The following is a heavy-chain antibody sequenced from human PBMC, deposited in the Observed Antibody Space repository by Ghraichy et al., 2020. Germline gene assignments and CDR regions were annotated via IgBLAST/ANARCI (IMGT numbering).Heavy chain of an antibody. Sequence: GGSLRLSCVGSGFTFSSYSMSWVRQSPGKGLEWVSYITSSSRTRSYADSVKGRFTISRDNAQNALYLQMNSLRDEDTAVYYCARGSTVVRFYYYDGMDVWGQGTTVTVSS. V-gene: IGHV3-48*02. CDR2: ITSSSRTR. D-gene: IGHD4-23*01. CDR1: GFTFSSYS. CDR3: ARGSTVVRFYYYDGMDV. J-gene: IGHJ6*02.